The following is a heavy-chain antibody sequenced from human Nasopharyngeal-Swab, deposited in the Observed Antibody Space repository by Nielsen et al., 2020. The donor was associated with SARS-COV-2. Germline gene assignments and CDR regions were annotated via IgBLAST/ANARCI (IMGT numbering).Heavy chain of an antibody. D-gene: IGHD2-2*01. V-gene: IGHV4-61*02. CDR2: IYTSGST. J-gene: IGHJ5*02. CDR3: ARELLYCSSTSCYENWFDP. Sequence: SETLSLTCTVSGGSISSGSYYWSWIRQPAGKGLEWIGRIYTSGSTNYNPSLKSRVTMSVDTSKNQFSLKLSSVTAADTAVYYCARELLYCSSTSCYENWFDPWGQGTLVTVSS. CDR1: GGSISSGSYY.